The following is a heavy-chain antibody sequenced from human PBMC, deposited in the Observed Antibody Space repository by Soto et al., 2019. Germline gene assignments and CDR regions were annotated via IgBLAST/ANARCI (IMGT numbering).Heavy chain of an antibody. D-gene: IGHD1-1*01. Sequence: ASVKVSCKASGGTFSSYAISWVRQAPGQGLEWMGGFDPEDGETIYAQKFQGRVTMTEDTSTDTAYMELSSLRSEDTAVYYCATELERRPRWFDPWGQGTLVTVSS. V-gene: IGHV1-24*01. CDR1: GGTFSSYA. J-gene: IGHJ5*02. CDR2: FDPEDGET. CDR3: ATELERRPRWFDP.